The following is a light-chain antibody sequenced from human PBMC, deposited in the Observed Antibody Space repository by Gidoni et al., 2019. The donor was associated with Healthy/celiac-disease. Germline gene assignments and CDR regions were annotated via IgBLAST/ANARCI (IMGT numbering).Light chain of an antibody. CDR3: QQYNNWPPLT. J-gene: IGKJ4*01. Sequence: EIVMTQSPATLSVSPGERATLSCRASQSVSSNLACYQQKPGQAPRLLIYGASTRATGIPARFSGSGSGTEFTLTISSLQSEDFVVYYCQQYNNWPPLTFGGGTKVEIK. V-gene: IGKV3-15*01. CDR2: GAS. CDR1: QSVSSN.